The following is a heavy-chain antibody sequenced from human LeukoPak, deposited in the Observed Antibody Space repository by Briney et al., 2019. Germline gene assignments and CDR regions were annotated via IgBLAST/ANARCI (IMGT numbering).Heavy chain of an antibody. V-gene: IGHV1-69*13. Sequence: EASVKVSCKASGGTFSSYAISWVRQAPGQGLEWMGGIIPIFGTANYAQKFQGRVTITADESTSTAYMELSSLRSEDTAVYYCAREISSSSGSHYYYYYMDVWGKGTTVTVSS. CDR3: AREISSSSGSHYYYYYMDV. CDR2: IIPIFGTA. CDR1: GGTFSSYA. D-gene: IGHD6-6*01. J-gene: IGHJ6*03.